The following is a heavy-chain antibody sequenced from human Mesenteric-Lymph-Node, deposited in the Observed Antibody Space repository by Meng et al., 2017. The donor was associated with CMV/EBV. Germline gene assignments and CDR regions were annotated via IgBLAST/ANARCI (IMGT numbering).Heavy chain of an antibody. D-gene: IGHD6-19*01. CDR1: GGSIFTSDFY. Sequence: SETLSLTCTVSGGSIFTSDFYWAWIRQPPGKGLEWIGTIFYSGSTYYNPSLKSRVTVSIDTSRDQFSLRLTSVTAADTAVYYCARAKGYTSGWYLDKSPHYFDFWGQGTLVTVSS. V-gene: IGHV4-39*07. J-gene: IGHJ4*02. CDR3: ARAKGYTSGWYLDKSPHYFDF. CDR2: IFYSGST.